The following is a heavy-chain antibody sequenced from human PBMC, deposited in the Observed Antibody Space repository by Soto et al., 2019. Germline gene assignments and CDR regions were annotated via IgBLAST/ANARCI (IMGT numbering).Heavy chain of an antibody. CDR2: IGPYEGVT. D-gene: IGHD2-15*01. V-gene: IGHV1-18*01. CDR3: ARCYCSVGSCSTLWHFDL. CDR1: GYTFNDYG. Sequence: QVQLVQSGAEVKKPGASVRVSCKASGYTFNDYGISWVREAPGQGLEWKGWIGPYEGVTNHAQTFQGRVTMPVDTSTTSADMELRGGRSEHTSVYYFARCYCSVGSCSTLWHFDLWGPGTLVTVTA. J-gene: IGHJ2*01.